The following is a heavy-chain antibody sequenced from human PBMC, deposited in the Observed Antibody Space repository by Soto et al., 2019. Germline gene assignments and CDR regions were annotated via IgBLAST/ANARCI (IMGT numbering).Heavy chain of an antibody. CDR2: ISSSSSYI. Sequence: VQLVESGGGLVKPGGSLRLSCAASGFTFSSYSMNWVRQAPGKGLEWVSSISSSSSYIYYADSVKGRFTISRDNAKNSLYLQMNSPRAEDTAVYYCARGSIAARYYYMDVWGKGTTVTVSS. J-gene: IGHJ6*03. V-gene: IGHV3-21*01. CDR3: ARGSIAARYYYMDV. D-gene: IGHD6-6*01. CDR1: GFTFSSYS.